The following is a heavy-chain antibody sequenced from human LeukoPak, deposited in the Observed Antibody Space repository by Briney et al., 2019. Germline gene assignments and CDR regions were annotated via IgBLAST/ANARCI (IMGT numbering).Heavy chain of an antibody. CDR1: GFTFSSYA. CDR3: AKAAGYYDFWSGYPLCNY. Sequence: QAGGSLRLSCAASGFTFSSYAMSWVRQAPGKGLEWVSAISGSGGSTYYADSVKGRFIISRDNSKNTLYLQMNSLRAEDTAVYYCAKAAGYYDFWSGYPLCNYWGQGTLVTVSS. J-gene: IGHJ4*02. D-gene: IGHD3-3*01. CDR2: ISGSGGST. V-gene: IGHV3-23*01.